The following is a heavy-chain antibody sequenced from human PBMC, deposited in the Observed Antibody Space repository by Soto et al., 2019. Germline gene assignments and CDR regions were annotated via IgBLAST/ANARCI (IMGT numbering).Heavy chain of an antibody. Sequence: PSETLSLTCAVSGGSISSGGYSWSWIRQPPGKGLEWIGYIYHSGSTYYNPSLKSRVTISVDRSKNQFSLKLSSVTAADTAVYYCARVEVGSSWSFDYWGQGTLVTVSS. V-gene: IGHV4-30-2*01. D-gene: IGHD6-13*01. CDR3: ARVEVGSSWSFDY. J-gene: IGHJ4*02. CDR2: IYHSGST. CDR1: GGSISSGGYS.